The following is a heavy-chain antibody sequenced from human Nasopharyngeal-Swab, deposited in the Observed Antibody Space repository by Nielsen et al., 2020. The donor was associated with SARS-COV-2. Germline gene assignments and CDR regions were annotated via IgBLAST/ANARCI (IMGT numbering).Heavy chain of an antibody. CDR3: ARHIRGWDAFDI. J-gene: IGHJ3*02. D-gene: IGHD6-19*01. V-gene: IGHV4-34*01. CDR2: IYHRGTT. CDR1: GGSLNNYW. Sequence: SETLSLTCAVYGGSLNNYWWSWIRQTPGKGLEWIGEIYHRGTTNYNPSLKSRVTISVDTSKNQLSLELISVTAADTAVYYCARHIRGWDAFDIWGQGTTVTVSS.